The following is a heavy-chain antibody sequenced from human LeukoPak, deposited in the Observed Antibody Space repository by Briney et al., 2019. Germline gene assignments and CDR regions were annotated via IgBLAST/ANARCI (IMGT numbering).Heavy chain of an antibody. CDR1: GFTFSSYS. D-gene: IGHD2-2*01. V-gene: IGHV3-23*01. J-gene: IGHJ6*02. CDR2: ISGSGGST. Sequence: PGGSLRLSCAASGFTFSSYSMNWARQAPGKGLEWVSAISGSGGSTYYADSVKGRFTISRDNSKNPLYLQMNSLRAEDTAVYYCAKDIVVVPAAMDVWGQGTTVTVSS. CDR3: AKDIVVVPAAMDV.